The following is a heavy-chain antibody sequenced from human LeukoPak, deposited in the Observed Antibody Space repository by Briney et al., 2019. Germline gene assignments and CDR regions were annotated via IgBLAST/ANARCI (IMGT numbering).Heavy chain of an antibody. D-gene: IGHD4-17*01. V-gene: IGHV1-69*05. CDR3: ARLTTASRS. CDR2: IIPIFGTA. J-gene: IGHJ5*02. CDR1: GGTFSSYA. Sequence: PVKVSCKASGGTFSSYAISRGRQAPGQRLEWMGGIIPIFGTANYEQKLKGRVTITTDESTSTAYMELSSLRSEDTAVYYCARLTTASRSWGQGTLVTVSS.